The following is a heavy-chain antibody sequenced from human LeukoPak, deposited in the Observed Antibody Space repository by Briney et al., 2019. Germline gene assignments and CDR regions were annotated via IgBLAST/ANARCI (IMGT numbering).Heavy chain of an antibody. D-gene: IGHD2-15*01. CDR3: ARDNLPEYCSGGSCRYFDY. Sequence: SETLSLTCAVYGGSFSGYYWSWIRQPPGKGLEWIGEINHSGSTNYNPSLKSRVTISVDTSKNQFSLKLSSVTAADTAVYYCARDNLPEYCSGGSCRYFDYWGQGTLVTVSS. CDR2: INHSGST. J-gene: IGHJ4*02. V-gene: IGHV4-34*01. CDR1: GGSFSGYY.